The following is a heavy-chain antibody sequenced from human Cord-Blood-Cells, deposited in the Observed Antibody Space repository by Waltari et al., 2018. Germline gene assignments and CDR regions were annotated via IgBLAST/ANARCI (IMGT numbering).Heavy chain of an antibody. CDR3: ARVAGPHWYFDL. D-gene: IGHD1-1*01. CDR2: ISYDGSNK. J-gene: IGHJ2*01. Sequence: QVQLVESGGGVVQPGRSLRLSCAASGFTFSSYAMHWVLQAPGKGLEGGAVISYDGSNKYYADSVKGRFTISRDNSKNTLYLQMNSLRAEDTAVYYCARVAGPHWYFDLWGRGTLVTVSS. V-gene: IGHV3-30*04. CDR1: GFTFSSYA.